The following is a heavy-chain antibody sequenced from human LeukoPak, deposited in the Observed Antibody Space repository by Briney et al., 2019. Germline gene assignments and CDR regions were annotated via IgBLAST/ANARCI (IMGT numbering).Heavy chain of an antibody. CDR1: GFTFSSYA. J-gene: IGHJ4*02. CDR2: ISGSGGST. D-gene: IGHD6-13*01. CDR3: AKDQRTIAAAGTNPFNY. Sequence: PGGSLRLSCAASGFTFSSYAMSWVRHAPGKGVEWGSAISGSGGSTYYADSVKGRFTISRDNSKNTLYLQMNSLRAEDTAVYYCAKDQRTIAAAGTNPFNYWGQGTLVTVSS. V-gene: IGHV3-23*01.